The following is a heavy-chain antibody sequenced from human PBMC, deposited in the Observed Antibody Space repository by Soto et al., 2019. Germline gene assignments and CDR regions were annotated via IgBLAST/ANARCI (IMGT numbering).Heavy chain of an antibody. V-gene: IGHV1-18*01. Sequence: SVKVSCKASGYTFTSYGISWVRQAPGQGLEWMGWISAYNGNTNYAQKLQGRVTMTTDTSTSTAYMELRSLRSDDTAVYYCAMPSTVGGSFDIWGQGTMVTVSS. CDR3: AMPSTVGGSFDI. CDR2: ISAYNGNT. CDR1: GYTFTSYG. J-gene: IGHJ3*02. D-gene: IGHD2-8*02.